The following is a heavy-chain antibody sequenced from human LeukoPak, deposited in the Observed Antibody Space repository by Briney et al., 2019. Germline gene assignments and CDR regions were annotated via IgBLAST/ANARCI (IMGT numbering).Heavy chain of an antibody. CDR1: GFTFSSYA. J-gene: IGHJ5*02. CDR2: ISGSGGST. V-gene: IGHV3-23*01. D-gene: IGHD3-9*01. CDR3: ASLLRYFDRSNWFDP. Sequence: PGGSLRLSCAASGFTFSSYAMSWVRQAPGKGLEWVSAISGSGGSTYYADSVKGRFTISRDNSKNTLYPQMNSLRAEDTAVYYCASLLRYFDRSNWFDPWGQGTLVTVSS.